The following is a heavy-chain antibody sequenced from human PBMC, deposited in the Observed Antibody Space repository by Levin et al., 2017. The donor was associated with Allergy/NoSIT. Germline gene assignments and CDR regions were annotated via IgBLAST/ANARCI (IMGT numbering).Heavy chain of an antibody. D-gene: IGHD1-1*01. J-gene: IGHJ6*03. CDR2: INHSGST. CDR1: GGSFSGYY. V-gene: IGHV4-34*01. Sequence: SETLSLTCAVYGGSFSGYYWSWIRQPPGKGLEWIGEINHSGSTNYNPSLKSRVTISVDTSKNQFSLKLSSVTAADTAVYYCARSPASIPGRGTTGKDEGPYYYYMDVWGKGTTVTVSS. CDR3: ARSPASIPGRGTTGKDEGPYYYYMDV.